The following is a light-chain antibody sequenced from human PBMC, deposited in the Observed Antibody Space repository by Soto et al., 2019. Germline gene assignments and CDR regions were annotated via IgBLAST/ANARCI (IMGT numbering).Light chain of an antibody. J-gene: IGKJ5*01. V-gene: IGKV3-15*01. CDR2: DAA. Sequence: EIVMTQSRATLSVSPGERAALACRTSKSVSSNLAAYQQKPGQAPPILIFDAATKAAGIPAMFSGSGSGREFTLLISSLQSEDYAAYYCQQYYDWSITFGQGTRLEIK. CDR3: QQYYDWSIT. CDR1: KSVSSN.